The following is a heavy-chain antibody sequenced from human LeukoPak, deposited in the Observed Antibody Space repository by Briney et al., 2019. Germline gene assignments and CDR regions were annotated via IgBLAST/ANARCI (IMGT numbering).Heavy chain of an antibody. Sequence: GGSLRLSCVVSGFTFTNYVVHWVRQAPGKGLEWVTLVSSDGGIKYYADSVKGRFSVSRDISKNTLYLQMNSLRVDDTAVYYCASSGSYRFDYWGQGTLVTVSS. CDR1: GFTFTNYV. CDR2: VSSDGGIK. D-gene: IGHD1-26*01. J-gene: IGHJ4*02. V-gene: IGHV3-30-3*01. CDR3: ASSGSYRFDY.